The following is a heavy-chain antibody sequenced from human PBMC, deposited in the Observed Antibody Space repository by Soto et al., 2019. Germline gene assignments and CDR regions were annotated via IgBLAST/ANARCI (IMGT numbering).Heavy chain of an antibody. CDR3: ARRAYDSGWPYFDH. Sequence: PGDSLKISCQTSGYSFGKHWIGWVRQLPGKGLEWMGVVYPGDSDTIYGPSFQGQVTISADNSITTAYLQWSSLKASDSGIYYCARRAYDSGWPYFDHWGQGVQVT. CDR1: GYSFGKHW. D-gene: IGHD3-22*01. V-gene: IGHV5-51*01. CDR2: VYPGDSDT. J-gene: IGHJ4*02.